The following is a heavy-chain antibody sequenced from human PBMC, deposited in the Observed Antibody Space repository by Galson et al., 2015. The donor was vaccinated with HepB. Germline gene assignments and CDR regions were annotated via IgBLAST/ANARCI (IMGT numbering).Heavy chain of an antibody. CDR1: GYSFTSWW. CDR2: IYPSDSDT. V-gene: IGHV5-51*01. D-gene: IGHD6-6*01. J-gene: IGHJ5*02. Sequence: QSGAEVKKPGESLKISCKGSGYSFTSWWIGWVRQMPGKGLEWMGIIYPSDSDTRYNPSFQGQVTISADKSINTAYLEWISLKASDTAVYYCARAFSLSSSWFDPWGQGTRVTVSS. CDR3: ARAFSLSSSWFDP.